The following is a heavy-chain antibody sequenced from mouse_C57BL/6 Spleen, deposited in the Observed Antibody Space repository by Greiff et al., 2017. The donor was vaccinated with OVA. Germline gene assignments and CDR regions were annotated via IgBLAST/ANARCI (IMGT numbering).Heavy chain of an antibody. CDR3: ASPITTVVATDYYAMDY. CDR2: ISSGSSTI. V-gene: IGHV5-17*01. CDR1: GFTFSDYG. D-gene: IGHD1-1*01. J-gene: IGHJ4*01. Sequence: EVNVVESGGGLVKPGGSLKLSCAASGFTFSDYGMHWVRQAPEKGLEWVAYISSGSSTIYYADTVKGRFTISRDNAKNTLFLQMTSLRSEDTAMYYCASPITTVVATDYYAMDYWGQGTSVTVSS.